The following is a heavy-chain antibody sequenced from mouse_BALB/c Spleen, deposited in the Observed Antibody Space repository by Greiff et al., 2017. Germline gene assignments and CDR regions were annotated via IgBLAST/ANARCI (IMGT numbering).Heavy chain of an antibody. CDR3: ARGYGNYAAMDY. V-gene: IGHV1-4*01. J-gene: IGHJ4*01. D-gene: IGHD2-1*01. CDR1: GYTFTSYT. CDR2: INPSSGYT. Sequence: VQGVESGAELARPGASVKMSCKASGYTFTSYTMHWVKQRPGQGLEWIGYINPSSGYTNYNQKFKDKATLTADKSSSTAYMQLSSLTSEDSAVYYCARGYGNYAAMDYWGQGTSVTVSA.